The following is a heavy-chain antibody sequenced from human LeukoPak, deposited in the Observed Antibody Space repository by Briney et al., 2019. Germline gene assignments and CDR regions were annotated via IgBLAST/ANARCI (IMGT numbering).Heavy chain of an antibody. CDR1: GFTFSSYA. CDR2: ISGNGGST. CDR3: ARGRGDGYNYFVLDY. J-gene: IGHJ4*02. D-gene: IGHD5-24*01. Sequence: GGSLRLSCAASGFTFSSYAMSWVRQAPGKGLEWVSAISGNGGSTYYADSVKGRFTISRDNSKNTLYLQMNSLRAEDTAVYYCARGRGDGYNYFVLDYWGQGTLVTVSS. V-gene: IGHV3-23*01.